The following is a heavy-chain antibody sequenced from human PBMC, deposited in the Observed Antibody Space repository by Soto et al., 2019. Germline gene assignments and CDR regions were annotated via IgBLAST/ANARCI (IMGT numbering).Heavy chain of an antibody. CDR2: ISFDGNNK. V-gene: IGHV3-30*18. D-gene: IGHD6-25*01. CDR1: GFTFSRYG. CDR3: AKDRRPNYYYGMDV. J-gene: IGHJ6*02. Sequence: QVQLVESGGGVVQPGRSLRLSCAASGFTFSRYGMHWVRQAPGKGLEWVAVISFDGNNKYYAESVKGRFTISRDNSKNTLYLQMNSLRAEDTAVYYCAKDRRPNYYYGMDVWGQGTTVTVSS.